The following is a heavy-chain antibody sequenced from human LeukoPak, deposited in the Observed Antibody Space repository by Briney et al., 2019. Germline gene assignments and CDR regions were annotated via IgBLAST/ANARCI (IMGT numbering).Heavy chain of an antibody. V-gene: IGHV4-34*01. J-gene: IGHJ4*02. CDR2: INHSGST. D-gene: IGHD3-10*01. CDR1: GGSFSGYY. CDR3: ARGAMVRGVIPRHYYFDY. Sequence: PSETLPLTCAVYGGSFSGYYWSWIRQPPGKGLEWIGEINHSGSTNYNPSLRSRVTISVDTSKNQFSLKLSSVTAADTAVYYCARGAMVRGVIPRHYYFDYWGQGTLVTVSS.